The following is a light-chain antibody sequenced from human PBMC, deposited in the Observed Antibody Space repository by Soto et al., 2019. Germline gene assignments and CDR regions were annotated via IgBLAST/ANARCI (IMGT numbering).Light chain of an antibody. CDR1: SSDVGGYTY. CDR2: DVS. J-gene: IGLJ1*01. V-gene: IGLV2-14*01. Sequence: QSVLTQPASVSGSPGQSIAISCTGTSSDVGGYTYVSWYQQHPGKAPKLMIYDVSSRPSGVSDRFSGSKSGNTASLTISGLQSEDEADYYCSSYSSIHPYVFGTGSKVTVL. CDR3: SSYSSIHPYV.